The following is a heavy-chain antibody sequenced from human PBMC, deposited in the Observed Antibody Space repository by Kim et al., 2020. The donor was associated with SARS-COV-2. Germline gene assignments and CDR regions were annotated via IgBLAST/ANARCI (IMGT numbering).Heavy chain of an antibody. V-gene: IGHV4-31*02. Sequence: NPSLKSRVTISVDTSKNQFSLKLSSVTAADTAVYYCARSTMVRGVIVDYWGQGTLVTVSS. CDR3: ARSTMVRGVIVDY. D-gene: IGHD3-10*01. J-gene: IGHJ4*02.